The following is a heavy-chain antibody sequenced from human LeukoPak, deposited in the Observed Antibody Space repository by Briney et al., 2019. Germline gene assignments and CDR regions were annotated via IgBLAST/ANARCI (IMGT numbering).Heavy chain of an antibody. V-gene: IGHV4-4*07. J-gene: IGHJ5*02. CDR3: ARPQRRKQWLVQPGEYNWFDP. Sequence: KASETLSLTCSVSGGSISNLYLSWIRQPAGKGLEWIGRIYVSGRIDYNPSLRSRVTMSVDTSKNQLSLRVRSVTAADTGVYYCARPQRRKQWLVQPGEYNWFDPWGQGTLVTVSS. CDR1: GGSISNLY. CDR2: IYVSGRI. D-gene: IGHD6-19*01.